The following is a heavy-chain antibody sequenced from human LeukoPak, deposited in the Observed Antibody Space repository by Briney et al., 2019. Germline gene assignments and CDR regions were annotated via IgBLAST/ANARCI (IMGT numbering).Heavy chain of an antibody. Sequence: SETLSLTCTVSGGSISSYYWSWIRQPAGKGLEWIGRIYTSGSINYNPSLKSRVTMSVDTSKNQLSLELSSLTAADTAVYYCARDRPGLGGSWYRFDPWGQGTLVTVSS. V-gene: IGHV4-4*07. D-gene: IGHD6-13*01. J-gene: IGHJ5*02. CDR2: IYTSGSI. CDR3: ARDRPGLGGSWYRFDP. CDR1: GGSISSYY.